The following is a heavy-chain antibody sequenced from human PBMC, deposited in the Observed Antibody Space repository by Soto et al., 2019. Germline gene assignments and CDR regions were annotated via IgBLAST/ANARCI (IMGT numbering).Heavy chain of an antibody. CDR1: GFTFSSYS. Sequence: GTLRLSCAASGFTFSSYSMNWVRQSPGKGLEWVSSISSSSSYIYYADSVKGRFTISRDNAKNSLYLQMNSLRAEDTAVYYCARETGYSSGWSGFHYYYGMDVWGQGTTVTVS. D-gene: IGHD6-19*01. J-gene: IGHJ6*02. CDR2: ISSSSSYI. CDR3: ARETGYSSGWSGFHYYYGMDV. V-gene: IGHV3-21*01.